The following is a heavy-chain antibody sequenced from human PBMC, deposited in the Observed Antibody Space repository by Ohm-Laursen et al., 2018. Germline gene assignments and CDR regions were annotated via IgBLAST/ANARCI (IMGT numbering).Heavy chain of an antibody. V-gene: IGHV3-23*01. J-gene: IGHJ4*02. Sequence: SLRLSCTATGFTFNSYAMSWVRQAPGKGLEWVSFISVSGGTTYYRDSVKGRFTISRDNSKNSLYLQMNTLRVDDTAVYYCATFYNHAGSGWGRPCDHWGQGTLVTVSA. CDR3: ATFYNHAGSGWGRPCDH. D-gene: IGHD3-22*01. CDR1: GFTFNSYA. CDR2: ISVSGGTT.